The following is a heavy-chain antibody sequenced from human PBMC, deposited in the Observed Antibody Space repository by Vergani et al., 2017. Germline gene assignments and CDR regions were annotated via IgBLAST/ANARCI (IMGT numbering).Heavy chain of an antibody. D-gene: IGHD6-19*01. J-gene: IGHJ4*02. Sequence: QVQVVQSGAEVKKPGSSVKVSCKASGGTFSSYAISWVRQAPGQGLEWMGGIIPIFGTANYAQKFQGGVKITADESTSTAYMELSSLRSEDTAVYYCARRSSGWGYFDYWGQGTLVTVSS. CDR3: ARRSSGWGYFDY. V-gene: IGHV1-69*01. CDR2: IIPIFGTA. CDR1: GGTFSSYA.